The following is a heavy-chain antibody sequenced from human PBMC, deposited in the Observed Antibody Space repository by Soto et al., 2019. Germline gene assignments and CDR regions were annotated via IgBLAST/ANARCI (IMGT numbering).Heavy chain of an antibody. V-gene: IGHV3-21*02. J-gene: IGHJ4*02. CDR1: GFTFSSYS. CDR3: ARDPTTSSGRVN. CDR2: ISSSGSYM. D-gene: IGHD1-7*01. Sequence: VQLVESGGGLVKPGGSLRLSCAASGFTFSSYSMNWVRQAPGKGLQWVPAISSSGSYMYYADSVKGRFTISRDNAKDSLYLQMNSLSAQDTAVYYCARDPTTSSGRVNWGQGTLVTVSS.